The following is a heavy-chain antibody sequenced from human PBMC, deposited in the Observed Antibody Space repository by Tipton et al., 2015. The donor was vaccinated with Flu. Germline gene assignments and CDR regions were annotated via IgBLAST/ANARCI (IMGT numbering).Heavy chain of an antibody. J-gene: IGHJ4*02. D-gene: IGHD6-6*01. CDR1: GGSFSGYY. CDR3: ARGSSIAARDFDY. CDR2: INHSGGT. Sequence: TLSLTCAVYGGSFSGYYWSWIRQPPGKGLEWIGEINHSGGTNYNPSLKSRVTISVDTSKNQFSLKLSSVTAADTAVYYCARGSSIAARDFDYWGQGTLVTVSS. V-gene: IGHV4-34*01.